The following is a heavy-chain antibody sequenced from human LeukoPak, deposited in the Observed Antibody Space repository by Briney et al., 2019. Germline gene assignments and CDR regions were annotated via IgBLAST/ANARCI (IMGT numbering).Heavy chain of an antibody. CDR3: VKDSAPSVAGPKWFDP. CDR1: GFTFSSYW. V-gene: IGHV3-74*01. J-gene: IGHJ5*02. CDR2: INSDGSST. D-gene: IGHD6-19*01. Sequence: AGGSLRLSCAASGFTFSSYWMHWVRQAPGKGLVWVSRINSDGSSTNYADSVKGRFTISRDNAKNTLYLQMNSLRAEDTAVYYCVKDSAPSVAGPKWFDPWGQGTLVTVSS.